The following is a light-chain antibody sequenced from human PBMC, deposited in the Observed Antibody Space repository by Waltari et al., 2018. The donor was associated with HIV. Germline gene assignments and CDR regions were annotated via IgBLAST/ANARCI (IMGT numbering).Light chain of an antibody. Sequence: QSVLTQPPSASGTPGQRVTISCSGSNSNVGLSYVSWYQQRPGTTPKLVIYGINQRPSGVPDRFSGSKSGTSVSLVISGIRSEDEADYYCAAWDYSLSGWVFGGGTKLTVL. CDR3: AAWDYSLSGWV. J-gene: IGLJ3*02. V-gene: IGLV1-47*01. CDR1: NSNVGLSY. CDR2: GIN.